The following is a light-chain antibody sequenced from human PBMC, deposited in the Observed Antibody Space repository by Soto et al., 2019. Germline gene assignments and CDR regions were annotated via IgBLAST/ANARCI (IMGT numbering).Light chain of an antibody. CDR3: QHNDDPPHT. Sequence: DIQMTQSPSSLVVSVGDRVTITCQASPDITNHLYWYQQTPGKVPRLLIYDASNLQTGVPSRFSGSGFGTDFTLTINSLQPEDIATYHCQHNDDPPHTFGQGTKWHIK. V-gene: IGKV1-33*01. CDR2: DAS. J-gene: IGKJ2*01. CDR1: PDITNH.